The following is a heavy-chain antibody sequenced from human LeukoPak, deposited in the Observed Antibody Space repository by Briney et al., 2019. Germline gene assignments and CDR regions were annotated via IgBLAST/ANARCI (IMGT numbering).Heavy chain of an antibody. J-gene: IGHJ4*02. CDR2: ISGNDGST. CDR3: AQADGYCSSSRCYGWYYFDY. V-gene: IGHV3-23*01. Sequence: GGSLRLSCAASGFTFSSYWMHWVRQAPGKGLVWVSGISGNDGSTKYADSVKGRFTISRDNSKNTVYLQMNSLRAEDAAVYYCAQADGYCSSSRCYGWYYFDYWGQGTLVTVSS. CDR1: GFTFSSYW. D-gene: IGHD2-2*01.